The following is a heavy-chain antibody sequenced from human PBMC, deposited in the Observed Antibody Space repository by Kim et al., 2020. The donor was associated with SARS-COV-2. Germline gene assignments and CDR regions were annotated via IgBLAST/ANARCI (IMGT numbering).Heavy chain of an antibody. V-gene: IGHV4-59*01. CDR3: ARGGAADGSSWALIYYYYGMDV. CDR1: GGSISSYY. CDR2: IYYSGST. Sequence: SETLSLTCTVSGGSISSYYWSWIRQPPGKGLEWIGYIYYSGSTNYNPSLKSRVTISVDTSKNQFSLKLSSVTAADTAVYYCARGGAADGSSWALIYYYYGMDVWGQGTTVTVSS. D-gene: IGHD6-13*01. J-gene: IGHJ6*02.